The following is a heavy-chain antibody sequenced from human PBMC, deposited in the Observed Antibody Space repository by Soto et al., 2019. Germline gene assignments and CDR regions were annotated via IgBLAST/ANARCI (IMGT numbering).Heavy chain of an antibody. Sequence: ASVKVSCKTSGYTFNTYGINWVRQAPGQGLELMGWISAYDGKTTYAEKFQGRVTLTTDTSTSTAYMELRSLRSDDTAIYYCARDTHEFWTSYWFDTWGQGTPATVSA. CDR2: ISAYDGKT. J-gene: IGHJ5*02. CDR1: GYTFNTYG. CDR3: ARDTHEFWTSYWFDT. V-gene: IGHV1-18*01. D-gene: IGHD3-3*01.